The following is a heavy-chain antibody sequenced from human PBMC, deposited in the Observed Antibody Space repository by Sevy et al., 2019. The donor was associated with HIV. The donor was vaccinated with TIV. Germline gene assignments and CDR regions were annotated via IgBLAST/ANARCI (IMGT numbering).Heavy chain of an antibody. J-gene: IGHJ4*01. D-gene: IGHD2-2*01. Sequence: GGSLRLSCAASGFAFSTHAMHWVRQAPGKGLEWVAVISYEGTETFYAASVEGRFTISRDSSKNMLSLQLNSLRPEDTAVYYCARDGGNSVKWYPLYWGHGTLVTVS. CDR2: ISYEGTET. V-gene: IGHV3-30-3*01. CDR1: GFAFSTHA. CDR3: ARDGGNSVKWYPLY.